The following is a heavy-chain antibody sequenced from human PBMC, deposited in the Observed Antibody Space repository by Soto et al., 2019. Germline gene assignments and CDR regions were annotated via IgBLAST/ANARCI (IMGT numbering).Heavy chain of an antibody. CDR3: AVSWELDYYYYGMDV. D-gene: IGHD1-26*01. CDR1: GFTFTSYA. CDR2: VSSGGST. V-gene: IGHV3-23*01. Sequence: GGSLRLSCAASGFTFTSYAMGWVRQAPGKGLEWVSVVSSGGSTYYADSVTGRFTVSRDNSKNTLSLQMNSLRAEDTAVYYCAVSWELDYYYYGMDVWGQGTTVTVSS. J-gene: IGHJ6*02.